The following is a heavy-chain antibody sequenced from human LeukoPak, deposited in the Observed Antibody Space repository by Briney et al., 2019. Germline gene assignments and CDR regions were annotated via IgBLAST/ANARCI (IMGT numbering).Heavy chain of an antibody. CDR3: AREGSGGTIYYFDY. V-gene: IGHV4-39*02. J-gene: IGHJ4*02. CDR1: GGSNY. Sequence: SETLSLTCTVSGGSNYWGWIHQPPGKGLEWIGSIYYRGTTYYNPSLKSRVTISVDTSKNQFSLKLSSVTAADTAVYYCAREGSGGTIYYFDYWGQGTLVTVSS. D-gene: IGHD3-9*01. CDR2: IYYRGTT.